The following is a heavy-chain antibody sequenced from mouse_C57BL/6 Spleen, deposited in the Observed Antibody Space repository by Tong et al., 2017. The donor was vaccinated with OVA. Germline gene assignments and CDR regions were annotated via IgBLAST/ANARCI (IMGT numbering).Heavy chain of an antibody. CDR3: ARKGILRGYFDY. CDR1: GDSITSGY. V-gene: IGHV3-8*02. J-gene: IGHJ2*01. CDR2: ISYSGST. Sequence: EVQLQESGPSLVKPSQTLSLTCSVTGDSITSGYWNWIRKFPGNKLEYMGYISYSGSTYYNPSLKSRISITRDTSKNQYYLQLNSVTTEDTATYYCARKGILRGYFDYWGQGTTLTVSS. D-gene: IGHD1-1*01.